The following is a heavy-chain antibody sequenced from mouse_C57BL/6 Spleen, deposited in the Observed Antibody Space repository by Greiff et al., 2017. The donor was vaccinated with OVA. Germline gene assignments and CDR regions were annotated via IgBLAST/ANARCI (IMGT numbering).Heavy chain of an antibody. J-gene: IGHJ3*01. CDR1: GFTITDYY. V-gene: IGHV14-1*01. Sequence: VQLQQSGAELVRPGASVKLSCTASGFTITDYYMHWVKQRPEQGLEWIGRIDPDDGDTEYAPKFQGKANMTVDTPSNTAYLQLSSLTSEDTAVSYCTPYDYGSGYWFAYWGQGTLVTVSA. CDR3: TPYDYGSGYWFAY. D-gene: IGHD1-1*01. CDR2: IDPDDGDT.